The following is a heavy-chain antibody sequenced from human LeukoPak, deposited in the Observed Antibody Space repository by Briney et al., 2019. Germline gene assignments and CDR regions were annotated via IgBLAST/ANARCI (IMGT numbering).Heavy chain of an antibody. CDR3: ARVGAEMATYYYYSIDV. Sequence: GRSLRLSCAASGFTFTTYAMSWVRQTQGTGLEWVAGLSYAGTNKYYADSVKGRFTISRDDSKNTLYLQMNSLRPEDTAVYYCARVGAEMATYYYYSIDVWGRGTTVTVSS. CDR2: LSYAGTNK. J-gene: IGHJ6*03. CDR1: GFTFTTYA. D-gene: IGHD5-24*01. V-gene: IGHV3-30*01.